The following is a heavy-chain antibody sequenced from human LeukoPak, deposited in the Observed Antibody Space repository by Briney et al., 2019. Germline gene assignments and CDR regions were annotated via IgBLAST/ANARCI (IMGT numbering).Heavy chain of an antibody. Sequence: GGSLRLSCIASGFTFSSYSMNWVRQAPGKGLEWVSYISSSSSTIYYADSVKGRLTISRDHAKNSLYLQMNSLRAEDTDVYYCANYRYSSGWSPLWDWFDPWGQGSLVTVSS. V-gene: IGHV3-48*04. CDR1: GFTFSSYS. D-gene: IGHD6-19*01. J-gene: IGHJ5*02. CDR2: ISSSSSTI. CDR3: ANYRYSSGWSPLWDWFDP.